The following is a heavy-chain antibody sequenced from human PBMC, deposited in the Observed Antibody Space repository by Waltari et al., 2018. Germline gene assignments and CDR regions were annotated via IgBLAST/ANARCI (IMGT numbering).Heavy chain of an antibody. CDR3: ARGGGYYDFWSGYYSPFDY. Sequence: QVQLQESGPGLVKPSGTLSLTCAVSGGSISSSNWWSWVRQPPGKGLEWIGEIYHSGSTNYNPSLKSRVTISVDKSKNQFSLKLSSVTAADTAVYYCARGGGYYDFWSGYYSPFDYWGQGTLVTVSS. J-gene: IGHJ4*02. CDR2: IYHSGST. D-gene: IGHD3-3*01. CDR1: GGSISSSNW. V-gene: IGHV4-4*02.